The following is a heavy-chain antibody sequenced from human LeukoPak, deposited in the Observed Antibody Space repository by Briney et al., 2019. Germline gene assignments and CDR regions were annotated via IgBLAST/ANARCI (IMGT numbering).Heavy chain of an antibody. CDR2: INPNSGGT. V-gene: IGHV1-2*06. J-gene: IGHJ4*02. CDR3: ARAFYFWSGSYTGGLSSLLGY. CDR1: GYTFTGYY. D-gene: IGHD3-3*01. Sequence: ASVKVSCKASGYTFTGYYMHWVRQAPGQGLEWMGRINPNSGGTNYAQKFQGRVTMTRDTSISTAYMELSRLRSDDTAVYYCARAFYFWSGSYTGGLSSLLGYWGQGTLVTVSS.